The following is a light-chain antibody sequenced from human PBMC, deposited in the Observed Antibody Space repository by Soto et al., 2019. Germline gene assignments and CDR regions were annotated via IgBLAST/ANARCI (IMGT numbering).Light chain of an antibody. CDR3: QQYNNWPLT. Sequence: IVMTQSPATLSVSPGDRATLSCRASQSVGNDLAWYQQKPGQAPRLLIYDASTRATGIPARFSGSGSGTEFTLTISSLLSEDFAVYSCQQYNNWPLTFGGGTKVEIK. CDR2: DAS. J-gene: IGKJ4*01. V-gene: IGKV3D-15*01. CDR1: QSVGND.